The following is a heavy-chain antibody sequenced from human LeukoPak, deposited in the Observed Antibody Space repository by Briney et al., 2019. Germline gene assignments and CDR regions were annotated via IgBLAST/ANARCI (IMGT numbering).Heavy chain of an antibody. D-gene: IGHD3-22*01. V-gene: IGHV1-69*05. CDR3: ARGNYDSGGYYYW. J-gene: IGHJ4*02. Sequence: SVKVSCKASGGTFSSYAISWVRQAPGQGREWMGRIIPIFGTANYAQKFQGRVTITTDESTSTAYMELSSLRSEDTAVYYCARGNYDSGGYYYWWGQGTLVTVSS. CDR2: IIPIFGTA. CDR1: GGTFSSYA.